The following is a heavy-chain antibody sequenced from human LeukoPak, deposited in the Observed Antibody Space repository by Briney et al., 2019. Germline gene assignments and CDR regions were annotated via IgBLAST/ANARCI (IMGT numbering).Heavy chain of an antibody. Sequence: GESLKISCKASGYSFTTHWINWVRQMPGKGLEWMGIIYPGDSDTRYSPSFQGQVTISADKSISTAYLQWSSLKASDTAMYYCARLRGYDSSGYYYYFDYWGQGTLVTVSS. V-gene: IGHV5-51*01. D-gene: IGHD3-22*01. J-gene: IGHJ4*02. CDR1: GYSFTTHW. CDR2: IYPGDSDT. CDR3: ARLRGYDSSGYYYYFDY.